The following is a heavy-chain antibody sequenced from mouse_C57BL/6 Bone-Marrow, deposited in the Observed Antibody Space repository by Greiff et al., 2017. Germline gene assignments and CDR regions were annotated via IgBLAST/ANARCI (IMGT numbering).Heavy chain of an antibody. CDR3: ARWETTGYFDV. V-gene: IGHV1-72*01. CDR1: GYTFTSYW. J-gene: IGHJ1*03. Sequence: QVQLQQPGAELVKPGASVKLSCKASGYTFTSYWMHWVKQRPGRCLEWIGRIDPNSGGTKYNEKFKSKATLTVDKPSSTAYMQLSSLTSEDSAVYYCARWETTGYFDVWGTGTTVTVSS. CDR2: IDPNSGGT. D-gene: IGHD1-1*01.